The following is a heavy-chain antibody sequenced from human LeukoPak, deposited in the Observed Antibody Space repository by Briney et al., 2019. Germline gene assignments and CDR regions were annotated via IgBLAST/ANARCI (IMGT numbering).Heavy chain of an antibody. CDR3: ARHRTRGIQLWSENFDF. CDR1: GDSIINSPYY. D-gene: IGHD5-18*01. Sequence: SETLSLTCTVSGDSIINSPYYWGWIRQPPGKGPEWIGSIYYSGSTYYNPSLKSRVTISVDTSKNQFSLRLTSVTAADTAVYYCARHRTRGIQLWSENFDFWGQGTLVTVSS. J-gene: IGHJ4*02. CDR2: IYYSGST. V-gene: IGHV4-39*01.